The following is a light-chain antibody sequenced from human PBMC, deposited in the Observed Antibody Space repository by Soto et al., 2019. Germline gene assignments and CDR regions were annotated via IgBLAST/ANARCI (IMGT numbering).Light chain of an antibody. J-gene: IGLJ2*01. V-gene: IGLV1-40*01. CDR1: SSNIGADYD. CDR2: GNN. Sequence: QSVLTQPPSVSGAPGQRVTISCTGSSSNIGADYDVHWYQRLPGTAPKLLIYGNNNRPSGVPDRFSGSKSGTSASLAITGLQAEDEADYYCQSYDSSLSAHVVFGGGTKLTVL. CDR3: QSYDSSLSAHVV.